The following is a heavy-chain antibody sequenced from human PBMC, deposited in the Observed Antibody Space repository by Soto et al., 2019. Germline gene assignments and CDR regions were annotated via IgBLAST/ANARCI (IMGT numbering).Heavy chain of an antibody. J-gene: IGHJ6*02. CDR3: ARDKDNIPGYYYDSSGYDYYYYGMDV. Sequence: PSVKVSCKASGYTFTSYGISWVRQAPGQGLEWMGWISAYNGNTNYAQKLQGRVTMTTDTSTSTAYMELRSLRSDDTAVYYCARDKDNIPGYYYDSSGYDYYYYGMDVWGQGTTVTVSS. V-gene: IGHV1-18*01. CDR1: GYTFTSYG. D-gene: IGHD3-22*01. CDR2: ISAYNGNT.